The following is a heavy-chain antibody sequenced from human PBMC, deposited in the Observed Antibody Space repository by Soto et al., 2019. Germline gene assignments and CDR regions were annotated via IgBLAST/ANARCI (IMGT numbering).Heavy chain of an antibody. CDR3: ARRCSGGSCYGVYFDY. CDR2: IYYSGST. Sequence: QVQLQESGPGLVKPSQTLSLTCTVSGGSISSGDYYWSWIRQPPGKGLEWIGYIYYSGSTYYNPSPKLRRTLAVDTSKHQFSLKLSSVTAADTAVYYCARRCSGGSCYGVYFDYWGQGTLVTVSS. V-gene: IGHV4-30-4*01. J-gene: IGHJ4*02. D-gene: IGHD2-15*01. CDR1: GGSISSGDYY.